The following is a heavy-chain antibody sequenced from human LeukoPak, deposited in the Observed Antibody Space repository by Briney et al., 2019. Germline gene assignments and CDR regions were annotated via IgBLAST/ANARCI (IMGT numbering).Heavy chain of an antibody. V-gene: IGHV3-15*01. CDR2: IKSKTDGGTT. J-gene: IGHJ2*01. CDR1: GFTFTNAW. CDR3: TTGAYDILTGYYHWYFDL. Sequence: GGSLRLSCAASGFTFTNAWMSWVRQAPGRGLEWVGRIKSKTDGGTTDYAAPVKGRFTISRDDSENTLYLQMNSLKTEDTAVYYCTTGAYDILTGYYHWYFDLWGRGTLVTVSS. D-gene: IGHD3-9*01.